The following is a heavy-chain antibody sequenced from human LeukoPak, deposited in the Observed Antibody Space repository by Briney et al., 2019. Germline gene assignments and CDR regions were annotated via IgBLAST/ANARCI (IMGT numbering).Heavy chain of an antibody. Sequence: ALVKVSCKASGYSFTNYYIHWVRQAPGQGLECMGIIKPSGGSTSYARKLQGRVTMTRDTSTSTVYMELSSLRSEDTAVYYCAIPNQGGAFDIWGQGTMVIVSS. J-gene: IGHJ3*02. D-gene: IGHD2-2*01. CDR1: GYSFTNYY. CDR3: AIPNQGGAFDI. CDR2: IKPSGGST. V-gene: IGHV1-46*04.